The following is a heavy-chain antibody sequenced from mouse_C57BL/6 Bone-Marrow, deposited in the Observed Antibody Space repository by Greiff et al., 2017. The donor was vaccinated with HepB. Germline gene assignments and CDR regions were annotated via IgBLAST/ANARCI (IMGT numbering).Heavy chain of an antibody. V-gene: IGHV5-4*01. Sequence: EVQVVESGGGLVKPGGSLKLSCAASGFTFSSYAMSWVRQTPEKRLEWVATISDGGSYTYYPDNVKGRFTISRDNAKNNLYLQMSHLKSEDTAMYYCARDWDYYGSSSFAYWGQGTLVTVSA. CDR2: ISDGGSYT. CDR1: GFTFSSYA. J-gene: IGHJ3*01. D-gene: IGHD1-1*01. CDR3: ARDWDYYGSSSFAY.